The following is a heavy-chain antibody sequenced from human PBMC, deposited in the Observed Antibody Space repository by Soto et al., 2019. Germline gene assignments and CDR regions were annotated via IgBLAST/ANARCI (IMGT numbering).Heavy chain of an antibody. D-gene: IGHD3-10*01. CDR2: ISGSGGST. J-gene: IGHJ4*02. CDR3: AKDLYYYDSGSYYNVPPLFDY. CDR1: GFTFSSYA. Sequence: GGSLRLSCAASGFTFSSYAMSWVRQAPGKGLEWVSAISGSGGSTYYANSVKGRFTISRDNSKITMYLEMNSLRAEVTTVYYYAKDLYYYDSGSYYNVPPLFDYWGQGTLVTVSS. V-gene: IGHV3-23*01.